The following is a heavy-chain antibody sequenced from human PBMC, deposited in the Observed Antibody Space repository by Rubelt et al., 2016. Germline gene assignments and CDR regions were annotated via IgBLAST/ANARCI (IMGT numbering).Heavy chain of an antibody. J-gene: IGHJ4*02. CDR3: ARHESAGSSWPFDD. V-gene: IGHV4-59*08. D-gene: IGHD6-13*01. CDR1: GGSISTYY. CDR2: IYYSGSA. Sequence: QVQLQESGPGLVKPSETLSLTCAVSGGSISTYYWSWIRQPPGKGLEWIGYIYYSGSANYNPSLKSRVTISVDTSKNQFSRKRPSVTATDTAVYYGARHESAGSSWPFDDWGQGTQVTVSS.